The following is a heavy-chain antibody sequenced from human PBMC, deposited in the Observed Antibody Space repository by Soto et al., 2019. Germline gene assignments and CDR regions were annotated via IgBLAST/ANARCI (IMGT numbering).Heavy chain of an antibody. Sequence: QVQLVQSGPEVKKPGTSVKVSCKASGFTFTSSAVQWVRQARGQRLEWIGWIVVGSGNTNYAQKFQERVTITRDMSTSTVYMELSSLRSEDTAVYCCAADFLKYDFWTGMFDYWGQGTLVTVSS. CDR1: GFTFTSSA. CDR2: IVVGSGNT. D-gene: IGHD3-3*01. CDR3: AADFLKYDFWTGMFDY. J-gene: IGHJ4*02. V-gene: IGHV1-58*01.